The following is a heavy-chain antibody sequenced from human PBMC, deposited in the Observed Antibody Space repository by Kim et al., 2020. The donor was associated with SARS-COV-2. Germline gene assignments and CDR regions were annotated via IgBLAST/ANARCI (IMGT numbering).Heavy chain of an antibody. J-gene: IGHJ4*02. V-gene: IGHV3-7*01. Sequence: YYVDSVKGRFTISRDNAKNSLYLQMNSLRAEDTAVYYCARGAPIRPAINYWGQGTLVTVSS. CDR3: ARGAPIRPAINY.